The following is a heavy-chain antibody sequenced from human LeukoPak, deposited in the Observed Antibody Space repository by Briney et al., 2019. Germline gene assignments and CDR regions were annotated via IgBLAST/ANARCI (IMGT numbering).Heavy chain of an antibody. V-gene: IGHV4-34*01. CDR2: INHSGST. D-gene: IGHD3-10*01. CDR3: AREVRGVMSWFDP. J-gene: IGHJ5*02. CDR1: GGSFSGYY. Sequence: SETLSLTCAVYGGSFSGYYWSWIRQPPGKGLEWIGEINHSGSTNYNPSLKSRVTISVDTSKNQFSLKLSSVTAADTAVYYCAREVRGVMSWFDPWGQGTLVTVSS.